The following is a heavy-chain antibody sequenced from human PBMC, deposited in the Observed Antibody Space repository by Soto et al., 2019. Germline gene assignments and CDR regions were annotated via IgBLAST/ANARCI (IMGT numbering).Heavy chain of an antibody. CDR2: ISAYDGNT. V-gene: IGHV1-18*04. D-gene: IGHD3-22*01. J-gene: IGHJ6*04. CDR3: ARGGDYASSGSRNHYYYGMNV. CDR1: GYTFTSYG. Sequence: QAQLVQSGAEVKKPGASVKVSCKASGYTFTSYGINWVRQAPGQGLEWLGWISAYDGNTKSAQSVQGRVSMTTDTSXXTANRELRSLRSDDTAMYYCARGGDYASSGSRNHYYYGMNVWGKATTVSVS.